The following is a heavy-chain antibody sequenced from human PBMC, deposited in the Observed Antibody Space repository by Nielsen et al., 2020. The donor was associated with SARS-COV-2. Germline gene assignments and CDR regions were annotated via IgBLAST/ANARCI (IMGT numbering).Heavy chain of an antibody. D-gene: IGHD3-22*01. CDR3: ARDTWWHYDSSGYSY. V-gene: IGHV3-74*01. CDR2: INSDGSST. J-gene: IGHJ4*02. Sequence: GESLKISCAASGFTFSSYWMHWVRQAPGKGLVWVSRINSDGSSTSYADSVKGRFTISRDNAKNTLYLQMNSLRAEDTAVYYCARDTWWHYDSSGYSYWGQGTLVTVSS. CDR1: GFTFSSYW.